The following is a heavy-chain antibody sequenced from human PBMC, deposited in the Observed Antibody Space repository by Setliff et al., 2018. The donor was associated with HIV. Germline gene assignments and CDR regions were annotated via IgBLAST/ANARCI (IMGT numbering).Heavy chain of an antibody. V-gene: IGHV4-4*09. D-gene: IGHD3-10*01. CDR2: IHTSGST. CDR1: GDSISSNY. J-gene: IGHJ4*02. Sequence: ASETLSLTCTVSGDSISSNYWSWIRQPPGKGLEWIGYIHTSGSTKYHASLKSRVTISIDTSKNQISLKLSSVTAADTAVYYCARGLNYYGSGSYLPLGYWGQGTLVTVSS. CDR3: ARGLNYYGSGSYLPLGY.